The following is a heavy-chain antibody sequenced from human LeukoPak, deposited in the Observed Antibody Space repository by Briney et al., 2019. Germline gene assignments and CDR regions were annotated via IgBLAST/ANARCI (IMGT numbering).Heavy chain of an antibody. CDR1: GFSFGFYG. CDR2: IRTDGSID. Sequence: GGSLRLSCAASGFSFGFYGLHWVRQAPGKGLEWVAFIRTDGSIDYYANSVRGRFTISRDNSKNTLYLQMNSLRAEDTAVYYCAKDNWAAGLDYWGQGTLVTVSS. J-gene: IGHJ4*02. CDR3: AKDNWAAGLDY. D-gene: IGHD6-13*01. V-gene: IGHV3-30*02.